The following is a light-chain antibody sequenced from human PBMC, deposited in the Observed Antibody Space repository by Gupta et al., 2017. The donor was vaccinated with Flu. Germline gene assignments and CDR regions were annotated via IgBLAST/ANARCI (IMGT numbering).Light chain of an antibody. CDR1: QSLSYTPNTTHA. Sequence: STGERATLTCKSSQSLSYTPNTTHALGWYQTKPGQPPKAPIYCASTRGSGVPDRFRGNGSGTDFTLTISNLQADHVAVYYCQHYYTTSPTFGAGTRVEIK. CDR3: QHYYTTSPT. CDR2: CAS. V-gene: IGKV4-1*01. J-gene: IGKJ4*01.